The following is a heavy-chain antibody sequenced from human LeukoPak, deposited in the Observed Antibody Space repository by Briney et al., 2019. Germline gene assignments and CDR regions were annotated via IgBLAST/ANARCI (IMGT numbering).Heavy chain of an antibody. Sequence: ASVKVSCKASGYTFTSYAVHWVRQAPGQRLEWMGWINAGNGNTKYSQKFQGRVTITRDTSASTAYMELSSLRSEDTAVYYCARDPITMVRGVPIDYWGQGTLVTVSS. CDR1: GYTFTSYA. J-gene: IGHJ4*02. V-gene: IGHV1-3*01. D-gene: IGHD3-10*01. CDR3: ARDPITMVRGVPIDY. CDR2: INAGNGNT.